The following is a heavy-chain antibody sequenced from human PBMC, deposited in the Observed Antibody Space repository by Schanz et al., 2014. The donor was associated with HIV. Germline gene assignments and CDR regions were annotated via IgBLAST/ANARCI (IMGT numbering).Heavy chain of an antibody. CDR1: GFTFSDYS. D-gene: IGHD3-10*01. J-gene: IGHJ4*02. V-gene: IGHV3-11*01. CDR2: ISSSGSTI. Sequence: QVHLVESGGGVAQPGRSLRLSCAASGFTFSDYSMSWIRQAPGKGLEWVSYISSSGSTIYYADSVKGRFTISRDNAKNSLYLQMNSLRAEDTALYYCAKDSVVRGVIPYYFDYWGQGTLVTVSS. CDR3: AKDSVVRGVIPYYFDY.